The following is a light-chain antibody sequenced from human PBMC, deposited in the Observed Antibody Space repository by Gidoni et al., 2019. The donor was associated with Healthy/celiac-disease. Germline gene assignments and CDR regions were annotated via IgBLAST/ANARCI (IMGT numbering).Light chain of an antibody. V-gene: IGKV3-20*01. Sequence: EIVLTHTPGTLSLSPGERATLSSTASQSVSSSYLAWYQQKPGQAPRLLIYGASSRATGIPDRFSGSGSGTDFTLTISRLEPEDFAVYYCQQYGSSPPLTFGGGTKVEIK. CDR1: QSVSSSY. J-gene: IGKJ4*01. CDR2: GAS. CDR3: QQYGSSPPLT.